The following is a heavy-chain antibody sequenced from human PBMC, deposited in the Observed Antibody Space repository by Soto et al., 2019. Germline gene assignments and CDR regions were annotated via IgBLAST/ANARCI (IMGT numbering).Heavy chain of an antibody. J-gene: IGHJ6*02. V-gene: IGHV4-34*01. Sequence: SETLSLTCAVYGGSFSGYYWRWIRQPPGKGLEWIGEINHSGSTNYNPSLKSRVTTSVDTSKNQFSLKLSSVAAADTAVYYRARGTQYYYGSGSYPRFLDVWGQGTTVT. CDR1: GGSFSGYY. CDR3: ARGTQYYYGSGSYPRFLDV. CDR2: INHSGST. D-gene: IGHD3-10*01.